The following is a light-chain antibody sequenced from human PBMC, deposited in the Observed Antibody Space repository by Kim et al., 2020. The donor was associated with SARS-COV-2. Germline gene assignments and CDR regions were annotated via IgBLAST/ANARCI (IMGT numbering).Light chain of an antibody. J-gene: IGLJ1*01. CDR2: RNH. Sequence: GLRGTVCCSGSSSNIGSCYVCWYQQLPGTAPKLLIYRNHQRPSGVPDRFSGSRSGTSASLAISGLRSEDEADYYCAAWDDSLSGQVFGTGTKVTVL. CDR3: AAWDDSLSGQV. V-gene: IGLV1-47*01. CDR1: SSNIGSCY.